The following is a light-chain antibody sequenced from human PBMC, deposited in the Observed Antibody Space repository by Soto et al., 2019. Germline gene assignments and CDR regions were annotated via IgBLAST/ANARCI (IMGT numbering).Light chain of an antibody. CDR2: RVS. J-gene: IGLJ1*01. CDR3: SSYTTTSNDV. V-gene: IGLV2-14*02. CDR1: ISDVGSYDL. Sequence: QSVLTQPASVSGSPGQSITISCTGSISDVGSYDLVSWYQQHPGKAPKLMIYRVSRRPSGVSNRFFGSKSGNTASLAISGLQPEDEADYYCSSYTTTSNDVFGTGTKLTVL.